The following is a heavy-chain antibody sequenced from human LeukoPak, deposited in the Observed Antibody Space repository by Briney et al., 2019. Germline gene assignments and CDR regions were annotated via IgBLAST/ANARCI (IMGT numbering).Heavy chain of an antibody. CDR2: TYHSGST. V-gene: IGHV4-38-2*01. D-gene: IGHD6-6*01. CDR3: ARRPVPDPEYSSSVDY. J-gene: IGHJ4*02. CDR1: GYSISSGYY. Sequence: SETLSLTCAVSGYSISSGYYWGWIRQPPGKGLEWIGSTYHSGSTYYNPSLKSRVTISVDTSKNQFSLKLSSVTAADTAVYYCARRPVPDPEYSSSVDYWGQGTLVTVSS.